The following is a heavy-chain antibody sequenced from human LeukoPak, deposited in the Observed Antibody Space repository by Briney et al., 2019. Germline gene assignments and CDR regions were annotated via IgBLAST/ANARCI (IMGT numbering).Heavy chain of an antibody. CDR2: NSSSSSTI. J-gene: IGHJ5*01. CDR3: AREGNWFDF. V-gene: IGHV3-48*01. Sequence: PGRSLRLSCAASVYIYHSYSLHWVRQARAKGLELDSYNSSSSSTIYYADYVKGRFNISRENAKNSLYLQMNSLRAEDTAVYYCAREGNWFDFWGQGPLVSV. CDR1: VYIYHSYS.